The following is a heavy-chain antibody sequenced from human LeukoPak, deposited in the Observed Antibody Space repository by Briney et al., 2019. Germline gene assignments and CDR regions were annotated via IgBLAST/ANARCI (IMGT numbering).Heavy chain of an antibody. CDR3: AKETMTTVTPRY. V-gene: IGHV3-23*01. D-gene: IGHD4-17*01. CDR2: ISGSGGST. Sequence: GGSLRLSCAASGFTFDDYAMHWVRQAPGKGLEWVSAISGSGGSTYYAGSVKGRFTISRDNSKNTLYLQMNSLRAEDTAVYYCAKETMTTVTPRYWGQGTLVTVSS. J-gene: IGHJ4*02. CDR1: GFTFDDYA.